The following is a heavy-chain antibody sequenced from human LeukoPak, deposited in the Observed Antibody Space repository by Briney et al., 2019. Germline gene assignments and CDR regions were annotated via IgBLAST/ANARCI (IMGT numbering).Heavy chain of an antibody. CDR3: AKDRAGTNYYYGMDA. Sequence: GGSLRLSCAASGFTFSSYAMSWVRQAPGKGLEWVSAISGSGGSTYYADSVKGRFTISRDNSKNTLYLQMNSLRAEDTAVYYCAKDRAGTNYYYGMDAWGQGTTVTVSS. CDR2: ISGSGGST. V-gene: IGHV3-23*01. D-gene: IGHD6-19*01. J-gene: IGHJ6*02. CDR1: GFTFSSYA.